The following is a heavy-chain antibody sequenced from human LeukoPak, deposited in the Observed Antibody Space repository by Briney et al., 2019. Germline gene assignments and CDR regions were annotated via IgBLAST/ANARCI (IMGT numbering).Heavy chain of an antibody. D-gene: IGHD3-3*01. Sequence: GASVKVSCKASVYTFTGYYMHWVRQAPGQGLEWMGWINPNSGGTNYAQKFQGRVTMTRDTSISTAYMELSRLRSDDTAVYYCARDYDFWSGPGPWGQGTLVTVSS. CDR3: ARDYDFWSGPGP. CDR1: VYTFTGYY. CDR2: INPNSGGT. V-gene: IGHV1-2*02. J-gene: IGHJ5*02.